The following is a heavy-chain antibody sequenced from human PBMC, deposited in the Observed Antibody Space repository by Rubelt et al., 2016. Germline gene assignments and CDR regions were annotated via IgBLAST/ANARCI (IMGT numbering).Heavy chain of an antibody. CDR2: INIKNGCT. J-gene: IGHJ4*02. CDR3: ATSRDRTPNT. V-gene: IGHV1-2*02. Sequence: QVQLLQSGAEVKKPGASVRVSCKASGYTFTDYSLHWVRQAPGLGLEWMAWINIKNGCTGFEKVFQGMVTLTRDTSISTAYLELRNLQSNDTAVYYCATSRDRTPNTWGQGTLVTVS. D-gene: IGHD4-23*01. CDR1: GYTFTDYS.